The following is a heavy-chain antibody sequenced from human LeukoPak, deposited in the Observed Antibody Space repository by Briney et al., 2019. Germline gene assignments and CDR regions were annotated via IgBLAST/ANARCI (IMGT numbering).Heavy chain of an antibody. J-gene: IGHJ4*02. V-gene: IGHV3-48*03. CDR1: GFTFSSYE. CDR3: ARWVGYYGSGSYYFDY. Sequence: GGSLRLSCAASGFTFSSYEMNWVRQAPGEGLEWVSYISSSGSTIYYADSVKGRFTISRDNAKNSLYLQMNSLRAEDTAVYYCARWVGYYGSGSYYFDYWGQGTLVTVSS. D-gene: IGHD3-10*01. CDR2: ISSSGSTI.